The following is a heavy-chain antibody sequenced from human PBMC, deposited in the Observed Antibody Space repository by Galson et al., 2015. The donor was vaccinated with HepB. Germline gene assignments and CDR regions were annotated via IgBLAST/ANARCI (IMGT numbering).Heavy chain of an antibody. CDR2: VSYGESYT. V-gene: IGHV3-30*18. Sequence: RLSCAASGFTFENYGMHWVRQAPGKGLEWMAIVSYGESYTYYADPVKGRFTISRDNAKNMVYLQMNSLRAEDTAVYYCAKSQSATTSYSYMDVWGKGTTVAVSS. D-gene: IGHD6-25*01. J-gene: IGHJ6*03. CDR3: AKSQSATTSYSYMDV. CDR1: GFTFENYG.